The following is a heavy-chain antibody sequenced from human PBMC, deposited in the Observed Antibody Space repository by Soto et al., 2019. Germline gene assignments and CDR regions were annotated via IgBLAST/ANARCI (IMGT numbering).Heavy chain of an antibody. Sequence: SATLSLTCAVYGGSSSGYYWSWIRQPPGKGLEWIGEINHSGSPNYNPSLKSRVTISVDTSKNQFSLKLSSVTAADTAVYYCARSSPSIAARLPFDYWGQGTLVT. V-gene: IGHV4-34*01. J-gene: IGHJ4*02. CDR3: ARSSPSIAARLPFDY. CDR2: INHSGSP. D-gene: IGHD6-6*01. CDR1: GGSSSGYY.